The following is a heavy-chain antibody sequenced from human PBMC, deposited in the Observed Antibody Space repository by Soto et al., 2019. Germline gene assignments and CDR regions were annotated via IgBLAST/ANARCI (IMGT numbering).Heavy chain of an antibody. J-gene: IGHJ6*02. V-gene: IGHV4-59*01. Sequence: SETLSLTCTVSGGSISSYYWSWIRQPPGKGLEWIGYIYYSGSTNYNPSLKSRVTISVDTSKNQFSLKLSSVTAADTAVYYCARDVIAAAGTDYYYYGMDVWGQGTTVTVSS. CDR3: ARDVIAAAGTDYYYYGMDV. CDR2: IYYSGST. D-gene: IGHD6-13*01. CDR1: GGSISSYY.